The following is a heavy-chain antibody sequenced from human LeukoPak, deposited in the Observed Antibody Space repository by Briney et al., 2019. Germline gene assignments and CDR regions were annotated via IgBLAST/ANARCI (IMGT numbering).Heavy chain of an antibody. J-gene: IGHJ4*02. V-gene: IGHV3-23*01. D-gene: IGHD3-22*01. CDR1: GFTFSSHA. CDR3: AKALRVMYFYDSSGYYYTPFDY. Sequence: GGSLRLSCAASGFTFSSHAISWVRQAPGKGLEWVSSISGTGDTTHYADSVKGRFTISGDNFETTLYLQMNSLRAEDTAVYYCAKALRVMYFYDSSGYYYTPFDYWGQGTLVTVSS. CDR2: ISGTGDTT.